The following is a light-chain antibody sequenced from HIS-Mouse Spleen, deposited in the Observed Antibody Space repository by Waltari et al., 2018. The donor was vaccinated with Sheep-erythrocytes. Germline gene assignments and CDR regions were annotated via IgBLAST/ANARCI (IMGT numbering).Light chain of an antibody. CDR2: EGS. CDR3: CSYAGSSTPWV. J-gene: IGLJ3*02. CDR1: TRDVGSYNL. Sequence: QSALTQPASVSGSPGQSIPISCTGTTRDVGSYNLVPLYQQHPGKAPTLRIYEGSKRPSGVSNRFSGSKSGNTASLTISGLQAEDEADYYCCSYAGSSTPWVFGGGTKLTVL. V-gene: IGLV2-23*01.